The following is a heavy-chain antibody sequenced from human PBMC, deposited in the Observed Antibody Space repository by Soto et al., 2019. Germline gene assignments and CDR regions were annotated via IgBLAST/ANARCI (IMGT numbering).Heavy chain of an antibody. V-gene: IGHV4-34*01. J-gene: IGHJ5*02. CDR3: ARKGRARRTNWFDP. D-gene: IGHD6-13*01. CDR1: GGSFSGYY. CDR2: INHSGST. Sequence: SETLSLTCAVYGGSFSGYYWSWIRQPPGKGLEWIGEINHSGSTNYNPSLKSQVTISVDTSKNQFSLKLSSVTAADTAVYYCARKGRARRTNWFDPWGQGTLVTVSS.